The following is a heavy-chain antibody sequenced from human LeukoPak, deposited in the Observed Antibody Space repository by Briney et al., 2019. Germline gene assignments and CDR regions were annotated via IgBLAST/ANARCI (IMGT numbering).Heavy chain of an antibody. CDR3: ARDPDSSGSLSWFDP. V-gene: IGHV1-18*01. D-gene: IGHD3-22*01. J-gene: IGHJ5*02. Sequence: ASVKVSCKASGYTFTSYGISWVRQAPGQGLEWMGWISAYNGNTNYAQKLQGRVTMTTDTSTSTAYMELRSLRSDDTAVYYCARDPDSSGSLSWFDPWGQGTLVTVSS. CDR1: GYTFTSYG. CDR2: ISAYNGNT.